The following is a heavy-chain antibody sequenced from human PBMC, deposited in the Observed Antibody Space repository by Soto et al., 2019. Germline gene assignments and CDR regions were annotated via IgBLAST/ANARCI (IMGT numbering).Heavy chain of an antibody. CDR3: AKDIHRGDFWSGYFYAPGFLDP. CDR1: GFTFDDYA. V-gene: IGHV3-9*01. CDR2: ISWNSGSI. D-gene: IGHD3-3*01. J-gene: IGHJ5*02. Sequence: PGGSLRLSCAASGFTFDDYAMHWVRQAPGKGLEWVSGISWNSGSIGYADSVKGRFTISRDNAKNSLYLQMNSLRAEDTALYYCAKDIHRGDFWSGYFYAPGFLDPWGQGTLVTVSS.